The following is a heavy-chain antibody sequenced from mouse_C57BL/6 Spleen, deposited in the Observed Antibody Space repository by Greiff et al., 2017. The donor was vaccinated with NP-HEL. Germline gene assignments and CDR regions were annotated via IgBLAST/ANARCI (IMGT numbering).Heavy chain of an antibody. J-gene: IGHJ2*01. CDR3: ARKRETWDDFDY. V-gene: IGHV1-82*01. Sequence: QVQLQQSGPELVKPGASVKISCKASGYAFSSSWMNWVKQRPGKGLEWIGRIYPGDGDTNYNGKFKGKATLTADKSSSTAYMQLSSLTSEDSAVYFCARKRETWDDFDYWGQGTTLTVSS. CDR2: IYPGDGDT. D-gene: IGHD4-1*01. CDR1: GYAFSSSW.